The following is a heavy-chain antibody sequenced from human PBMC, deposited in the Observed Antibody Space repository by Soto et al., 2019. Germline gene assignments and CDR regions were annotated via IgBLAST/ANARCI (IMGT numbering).Heavy chain of an antibody. D-gene: IGHD3-22*01. V-gene: IGHV3-23*01. CDR3: AKDTRPLITMIVVVTNWYFDL. CDR2: ISGSGGST. Sequence: GGSLRLSCAASGFTFSSYAMSWVRQAPGKGLEWVSAISGSGGSTYYADSVKGRFTISRDNSKNTLYLQMNSLRAEDTAVYYCAKDTRPLITMIVVVTNWYFDLWGRGTLVTVSS. J-gene: IGHJ2*01. CDR1: GFTFSSYA.